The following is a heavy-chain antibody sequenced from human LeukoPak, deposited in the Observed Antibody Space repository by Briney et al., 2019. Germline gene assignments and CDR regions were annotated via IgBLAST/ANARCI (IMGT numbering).Heavy chain of an antibody. CDR2: IYPGVSDT. CDR1: GYSFTSYW. V-gene: IGHV5-51*01. Sequence: GESLKISCKGSGYSFTSYWIGWVRQMPGKGLEWMGIIYPGVSDTRYSPSFQGQVTISADKSISTAYLQWSSLKASDTAMYYCARHVSVWGSYRDYWGQGTLVTVSS. J-gene: IGHJ4*02. CDR3: ARHVSVWGSYRDY. D-gene: IGHD3-16*02.